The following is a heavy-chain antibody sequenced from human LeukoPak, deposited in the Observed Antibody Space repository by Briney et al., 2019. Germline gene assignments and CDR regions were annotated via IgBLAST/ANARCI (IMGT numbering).Heavy chain of an antibody. CDR3: ARGIGAMKWELPYYFDY. V-gene: IGHV3-48*01. CDR1: GFTFSSYS. CDR2: ISSSSSTI. Sequence: PGGSLRLSCAASGFTFSSYSMNWVRQAPGKGLEWVSYISSSSSTIYYADSVKGRFTISRDNAKNSLYLQMNSLRAEDTAVYYCARGIGAMKWELPYYFDYWGQGTLVTVSS. J-gene: IGHJ4*02. D-gene: IGHD1-26*01.